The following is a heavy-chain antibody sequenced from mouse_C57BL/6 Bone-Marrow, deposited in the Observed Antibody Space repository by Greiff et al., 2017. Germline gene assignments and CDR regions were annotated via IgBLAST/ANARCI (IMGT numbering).Heavy chain of an antibody. D-gene: IGHD3-1*01. CDR3: ASSGFHAMDY. V-gene: IGHV1-26*01. CDR1: GYTFTDYY. Sequence: EVQLQQSGPELVKPGASVKISCKASGYTFTDYYMNWVKQSHGKSLEWIGDINPNNGGTSYNQKFKGKATLTVDKSSSTAYMELRSLTSEDSSVYYGASSGFHAMDYWGQGTSVTVSS. J-gene: IGHJ4*01. CDR2: INPNNGGT.